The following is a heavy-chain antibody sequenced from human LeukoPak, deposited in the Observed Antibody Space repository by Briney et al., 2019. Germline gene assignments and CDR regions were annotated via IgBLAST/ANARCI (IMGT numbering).Heavy chain of an antibody. CDR2: ISNNGGYT. J-gene: IGHJ4*02. D-gene: IGHD2-15*01. V-gene: IGHV3-23*01. CDR1: GSTFSSSA. CDR3: AKQLGYCSDGSCYFPY. Sequence: GGSLRLSCAASGSTFSSSAMSWVRQAPGKGLEWVPAISNNGGYTYYADSVQGRFTISRDNSKSTLCLQMNSLRAEDTAVYYCAKQLGYCSDGSCYFPYWGQGTLVTVSS.